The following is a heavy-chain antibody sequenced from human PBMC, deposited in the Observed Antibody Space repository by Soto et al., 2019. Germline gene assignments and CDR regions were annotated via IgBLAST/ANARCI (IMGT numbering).Heavy chain of an antibody. D-gene: IGHD2-2*02. CDR3: AKSSRRLGYCSSTSCYTLLYYYYGMDV. CDR1: GFTFSSYA. CDR2: ISGSGGST. V-gene: IGHV3-23*01. Sequence: GGSLRLSCAASGFTFSSYAMSWVRQAPGKGLEWVSAISGSGGSTYYADSVKGRFTISRDNSKNTLYLQMNSLRAEDTAVYYCAKSSRRLGYCSSTSCYTLLYYYYGMDVWGQGTTVTVSS. J-gene: IGHJ6*01.